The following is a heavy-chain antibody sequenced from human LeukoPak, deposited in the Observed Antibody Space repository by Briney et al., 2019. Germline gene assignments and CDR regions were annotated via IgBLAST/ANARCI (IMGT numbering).Heavy chain of an antibody. J-gene: IGHJ6*03. CDR2: ISGSGTTI. V-gene: IGHV3-11*01. Sequence: GGSLRLSCAASGFTFSDYYMSWIRQAPGKGLEWVSYISGSGTTIYYADSVKGRFTHSRDNAKNSLYLQMNSLRAEDTAMYYCARNSGGSGSPMDVWGKGTTVTVSS. CDR3: ARNSGGSGSPMDV. CDR1: GFTFSDYY. D-gene: IGHD3-10*01.